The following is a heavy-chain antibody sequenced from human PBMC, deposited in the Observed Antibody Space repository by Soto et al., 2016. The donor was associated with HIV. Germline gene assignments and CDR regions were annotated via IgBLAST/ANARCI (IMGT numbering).Heavy chain of an antibody. D-gene: IGHD4-17*01. Sequence: VQLVESGGGVVQPGRSLRLSCTASGFTFSTSGMHWVRQTPGKGLEWLAVIYYDGSHKYYADSLKGRFTISRDNPKNTLYLQMNNLRAEDTALYYCARDDTLTLDQWGQGTLVTVSS. V-gene: IGHV3-33*08. CDR2: IYYDGSHK. CDR3: ARDDTLTLDQ. CDR1: GFTFSTSG. J-gene: IGHJ4*02.